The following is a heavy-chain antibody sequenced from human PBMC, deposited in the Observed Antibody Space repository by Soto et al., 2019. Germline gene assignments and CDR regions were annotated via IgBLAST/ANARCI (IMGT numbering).Heavy chain of an antibody. D-gene: IGHD3-16*01. CDR3: AKGLGWRVLGDAFDI. CDR2: MSGSSSTT. Sequence: EVRLLESGGGLVKPGGSLRLSCATSGLTFSNYAMSWVRQTPGGGLEWVSSMSGSSSTTYYADSVRGRFTISRDRSKNTLYLQMNSLRAEDTAAYYCAKGLGWRVLGDAFDIWGQGTMVTVSS. J-gene: IGHJ3*02. CDR1: GLTFSNYA. V-gene: IGHV3-23*01.